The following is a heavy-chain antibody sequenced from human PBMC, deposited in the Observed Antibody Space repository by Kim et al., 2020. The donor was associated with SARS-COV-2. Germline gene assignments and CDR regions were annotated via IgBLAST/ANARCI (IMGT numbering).Heavy chain of an antibody. D-gene: IGHD3-10*01. CDR3: ASQPGTYFDY. CDR2: TA. J-gene: IGHJ4*02. Sequence: TANYAQKFQGRVTITADESTSTAYMELSSLRSEDTAVYYCASQPGTYFDYWGQGTLVTVSS. V-gene: IGHV1-69*01.